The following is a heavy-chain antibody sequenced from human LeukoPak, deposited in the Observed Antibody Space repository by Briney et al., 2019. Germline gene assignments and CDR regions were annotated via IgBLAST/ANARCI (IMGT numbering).Heavy chain of an antibody. CDR3: ARIRGWEGSRYYYYYYMDV. CDR1: GGSFSGYY. J-gene: IGHJ6*03. D-gene: IGHD1-26*01. Sequence: PSETLSLTCAVYGGSFSGYYWSWIRQPPGKGLEWIGEINHSGSTNYNPSLKSRVTISVDTSKNQFSLKLSSVTAADTAVYYCARIRGWEGSRYYYYYYMDVWGKGTTVTVSS. CDR2: INHSGST. V-gene: IGHV4-34*01.